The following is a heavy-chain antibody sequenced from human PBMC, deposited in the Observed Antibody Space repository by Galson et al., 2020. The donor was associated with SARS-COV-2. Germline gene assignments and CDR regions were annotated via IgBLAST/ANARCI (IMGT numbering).Heavy chain of an antibody. V-gene: IGHV3-30*18. D-gene: IGHD2-15*01. CDR3: AKEGGYCSGGSCYSWAPGEYFDY. CDR2: ISYDGSNK. Sequence: QLGESLKISCAASGFTFSSYGMHWVRQAPGQGLEWVAVISYDGSNKYYADSVKGRFTISRDNSKNTLYLQMNSLRAEDTAVYYCAKEGGYCSGGSCYSWAPGEYFDYWGQGTLVTVSS. CDR1: GFTFSSYG. J-gene: IGHJ4*02.